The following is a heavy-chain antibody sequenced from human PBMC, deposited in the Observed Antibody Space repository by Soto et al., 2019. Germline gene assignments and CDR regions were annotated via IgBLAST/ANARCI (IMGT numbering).Heavy chain of an antibody. V-gene: IGHV4-59*12. CDR2: IYYSGST. J-gene: IGHJ3*02. CDR1: GGSISSYY. D-gene: IGHD5-18*01. Sequence: PSETLSLTCTVSGGSISSYYWSWIRQPPGKGLEWIGYIYYSGSTNYNPSLKSRLTISRDNSKNTLYLQMNSLRVEDTAVYYCARPLHSAMAVDALDIWGQGTMVTVSS. CDR3: ARPLHSAMAVDALDI.